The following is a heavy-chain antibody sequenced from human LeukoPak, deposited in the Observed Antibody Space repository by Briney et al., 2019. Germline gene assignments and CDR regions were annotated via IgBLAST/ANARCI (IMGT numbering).Heavy chain of an antibody. D-gene: IGHD6-13*01. V-gene: IGHV1-46*01. Sequence: ASVKVSCKASGYTFTSFYMHWVRQAPGQGLEWMGIINPSGDSTSYAQKFQGRVTMTRDTSTSTVYMELSSLRSEDTAVYYCARAAADYGMDVWGQGTTVTVSS. CDR3: ARAAADYGMDV. CDR1: GYTFTSFY. CDR2: INPSGDST. J-gene: IGHJ6*02.